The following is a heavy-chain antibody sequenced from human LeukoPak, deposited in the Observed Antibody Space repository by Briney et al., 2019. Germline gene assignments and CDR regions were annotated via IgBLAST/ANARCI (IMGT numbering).Heavy chain of an antibody. Sequence: SETLSLTCAVYGGSFSGYYWSWIRQPPGKGLEWIGEINHSGSTNYNPSLKSRVTISVDTSKNQFSLKLSSVTAADTAVYYCARGRYYDFWSGYYTGRRREYYFDYWGQGTLVTVSS. V-gene: IGHV4-34*01. J-gene: IGHJ4*02. D-gene: IGHD3-3*01. CDR3: ARGRYYDFWSGYYTGRRREYYFDY. CDR2: INHSGST. CDR1: GGSFSGYY.